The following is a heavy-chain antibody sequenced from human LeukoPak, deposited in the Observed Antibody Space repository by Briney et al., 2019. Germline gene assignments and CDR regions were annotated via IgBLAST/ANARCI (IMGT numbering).Heavy chain of an antibody. Sequence: GASVKVSCEASGGTFSSYAISWVRQAPGQGLEWMGGIIPIFGTANYAQKFQGRVTITTDESTSTAYMELSSLRSEDTAVYYCARGSYYGSGSYYNVRYNWFDPWGQGTLVTVSS. CDR1: GGTFSSYA. V-gene: IGHV1-69*05. CDR2: IIPIFGTA. J-gene: IGHJ5*02. CDR3: ARGSYYGSGSYYNVRYNWFDP. D-gene: IGHD3-10*01.